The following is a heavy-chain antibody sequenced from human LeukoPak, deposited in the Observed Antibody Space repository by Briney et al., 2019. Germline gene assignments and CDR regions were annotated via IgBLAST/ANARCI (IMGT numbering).Heavy chain of an antibody. CDR2: IYYSGST. D-gene: IGHD3-10*01. CDR3: ARAFHYYGSGSYYSSWFDP. J-gene: IGHJ5*02. CDR1: GGSISSYY. V-gene: IGHV4-59*01. Sequence: KTSETLSLTCTVSGGSISSYYWSWIRQPPGKGLEWIGYIYYSGSTNYNPSLKSRVTISVDTSKNQFSLKLSSVTAADTAVYYCARAFHYYGSGSYYSSWFDPWGQGTLVTVSS.